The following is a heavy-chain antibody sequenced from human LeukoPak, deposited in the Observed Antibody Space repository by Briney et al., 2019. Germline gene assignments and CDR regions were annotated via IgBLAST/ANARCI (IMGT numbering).Heavy chain of an antibody. V-gene: IGHV4-39*07. CDR2: IYYSGST. CDR3: ARDQDTAMVLYYYGMDV. J-gene: IGHJ6*02. D-gene: IGHD5-18*01. CDR1: GGSISSSSYY. Sequence: SETLSLTCTVSGGSISSSSYYWGWIRQPPGKGLEWIGSIYYSGSTCYNPSLKSRVTISVDTSKNQFSLELSSVTAADTAVYYCARDQDTAMVLYYYGMDVWGQGTTVTVSS.